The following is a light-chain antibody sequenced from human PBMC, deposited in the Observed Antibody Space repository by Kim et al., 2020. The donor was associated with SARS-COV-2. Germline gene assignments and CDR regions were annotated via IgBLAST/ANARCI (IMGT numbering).Light chain of an antibody. CDR2: AAS. Sequence: ASVGDRVTITGRATQGSSSWLAWYQLKPGNAPKLLIYAASTLQSWVPSRFSGSGSGTDFTLTISSLQPEDFATYYCQQANSFPLTFGGGTKVDIK. CDR3: QQANSFPLT. J-gene: IGKJ4*01. V-gene: IGKV1D-12*01. CDR1: QGSSSW.